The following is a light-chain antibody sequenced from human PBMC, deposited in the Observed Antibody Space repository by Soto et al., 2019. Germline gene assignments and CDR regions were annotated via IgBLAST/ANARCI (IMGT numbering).Light chain of an antibody. CDR1: SSDVGGYNY. Sequence: QSALTQPASVSGSPGQSITLSCTGTSSDVGGYNYVSWYQQHPGKAPKFMIYDVSNRPSGVSNRFSGSKSGNTASLSISGRQAEDEADYYCSSYTTSNTRQIVFGTGTKVTVL. CDR2: DVS. V-gene: IGLV2-14*01. CDR3: SSYTTSNTRQIV. J-gene: IGLJ1*01.